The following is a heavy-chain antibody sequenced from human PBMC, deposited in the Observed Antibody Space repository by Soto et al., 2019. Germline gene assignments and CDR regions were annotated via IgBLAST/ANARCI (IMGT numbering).Heavy chain of an antibody. Sequence: QVQLQRSGPGLVKPSQTLSLTCAISGDSVSSNSASWNWIRQSPSRGLEWLGRTYYRSKWYNDYAVSVKSRITINPYTSKNQFSLQLNSVPAEDTAGYYCSRRVGDGLDYWGQGTLVTVSS. CDR1: GDSVSSNSAS. CDR3: SRRVGDGLDY. D-gene: IGHD2-2*01. CDR2: TYYRSKWYN. J-gene: IGHJ4*02. V-gene: IGHV6-1*01.